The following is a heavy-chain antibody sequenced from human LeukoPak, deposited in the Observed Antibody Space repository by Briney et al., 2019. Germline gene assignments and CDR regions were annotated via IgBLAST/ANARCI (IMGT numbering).Heavy chain of an antibody. CDR3: AKDNTHIGELFQH. CDR1: GFTFDDYA. Sequence: GGSLRLSCAASGFTFDDYAMHWVRQGPGKGLEWVSLISGDGDSTYYADSVKGRFTISRGNSKNSLYLQMNSLRTEDTAFYYCAKDNTHIGELFQHWGQGTLVTVSS. J-gene: IGHJ1*01. V-gene: IGHV3-43*02. D-gene: IGHD5-12*01. CDR2: ISGDGDST.